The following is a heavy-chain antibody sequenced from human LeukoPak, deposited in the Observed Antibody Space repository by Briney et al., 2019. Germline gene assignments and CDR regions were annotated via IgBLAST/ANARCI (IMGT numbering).Heavy chain of an antibody. V-gene: IGHV3-23*01. CDR1: GFTFSSYA. D-gene: IGHD6-13*01. CDR2: ISGSGGST. Sequence: GASLRLSCAASGFTFSSYAMSWVRQAPGKGLEWVSAISGSGGSTYYADSVKGRFTISRDNSKNTLYLQMNSLRAEDTAVYYCAKDRSGRYSSSWCYDYWGQGTLVTVSS. J-gene: IGHJ4*02. CDR3: AKDRSGRYSSSWCYDY.